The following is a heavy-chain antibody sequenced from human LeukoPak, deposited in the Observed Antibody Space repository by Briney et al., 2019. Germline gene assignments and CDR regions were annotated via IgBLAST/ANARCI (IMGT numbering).Heavy chain of an antibody. CDR1: GFTFSSYA. V-gene: IGHV3-23*01. Sequence: GGSLRLSCAASGFTFSSYAMSWVRQAPGKGLEWVSTISSSGYSTYYADSVKGRFTISRDNSKNTLYLQLNSLRAEDTTVYYCAKTTYASNSSGWYNHFDYWGQGTLVTVSS. J-gene: IGHJ4*02. CDR2: ISSSGYST. D-gene: IGHD6-19*01. CDR3: AKTTYASNSSGWYNHFDY.